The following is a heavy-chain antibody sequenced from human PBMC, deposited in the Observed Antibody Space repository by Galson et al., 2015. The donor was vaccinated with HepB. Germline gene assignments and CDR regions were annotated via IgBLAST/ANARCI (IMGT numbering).Heavy chain of an antibody. V-gene: IGHV3-21*01. J-gene: IGHJ6*02. CDR2: ISSSSSYI. CDR3: ASWSPAPFWSGYFIPYYYGMDV. Sequence: SLRLSCAASGFTFSSYSMNWVRQAPGKGLEWVSSISSSSSYIYYADSVKGRFTISRDNAKNSLYLQMNSLRAEDTAVYYCASWSPAPFWSGYFIPYYYGMDVWGQGTTVTVSS. D-gene: IGHD3-3*01. CDR1: GFTFSSYS.